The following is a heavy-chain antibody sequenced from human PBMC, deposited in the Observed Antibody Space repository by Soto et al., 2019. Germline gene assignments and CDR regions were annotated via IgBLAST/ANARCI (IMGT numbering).Heavy chain of an antibody. J-gene: IGHJ4*02. CDR3: ARRGYSSSSKFDY. Sequence: QVQLVESGGGLVKPGGSLRLSCAASGFTFSDYYMSWIRQAPGKGLEWVSHISSSGNTIYYADSVKGRFTIYRDNAKKTLYLQMNRLRGEDTAVYYCARRGYSSSSKFDYWGQGTLVIVSS. CDR2: ISSSGNTI. CDR1: GFTFSDYY. D-gene: IGHD6-6*01. V-gene: IGHV3-11*01.